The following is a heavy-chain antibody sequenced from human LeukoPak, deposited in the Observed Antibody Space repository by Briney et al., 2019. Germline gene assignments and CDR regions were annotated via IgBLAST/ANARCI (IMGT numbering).Heavy chain of an antibody. J-gene: IGHJ4*02. D-gene: IGHD6-13*01. CDR2: VGVYNGNT. CDR3: ATAPIAAAGGSRVEVFDY. Sequence: ASVKVSFKCSGYAFTSCGFSWVWLAPGQGLGWVGGVGVYNGNTNYAENVQSGITINTDSSTSTAYMELRSLSSDDTAVYYCATAPIAAAGGSRVEVFDYWGQGHLVTVSS. CDR1: GYAFTSCG. V-gene: IGHV1-18*01.